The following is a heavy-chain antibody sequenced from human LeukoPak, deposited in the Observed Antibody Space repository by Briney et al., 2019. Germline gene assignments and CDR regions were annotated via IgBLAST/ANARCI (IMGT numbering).Heavy chain of an antibody. CDR1: GFTFSTYA. V-gene: IGHV3-30*04. J-gene: IGHJ4*02. CDR2: ISNDERNE. CDR3: ATEHYGSLAG. Sequence: PGGSLRLSCAASGFTFSTYATHWVRQAPGKGLEWVAVISNDERNEYYANSVKGRFTVSRDNSKNTLFLQMNSLRPEDTAVYFCATEHYGSLAGWGQGTLVTVSS. D-gene: IGHD2-15*01.